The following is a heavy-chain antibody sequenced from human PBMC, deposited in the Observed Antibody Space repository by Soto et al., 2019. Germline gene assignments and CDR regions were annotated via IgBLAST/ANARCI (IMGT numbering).Heavy chain of an antibody. J-gene: IGHJ6*02. CDR1: GFTFRTYT. CDR3: ARDRGYDAHDYYFNAMDV. Sequence: LRLSCVASGFTFRTYTMNWVRQAPGKGLEWVSGIRGFSPYTFYAESVKGRFTISRDNAKNSMYLQMNSLRAEGTAVYYCARDRGYDAHDYYFNAMDVWGQGTTVTVSS. D-gene: IGHD2-15*01. V-gene: IGHV3-21*01. CDR2: IRGFSPYT.